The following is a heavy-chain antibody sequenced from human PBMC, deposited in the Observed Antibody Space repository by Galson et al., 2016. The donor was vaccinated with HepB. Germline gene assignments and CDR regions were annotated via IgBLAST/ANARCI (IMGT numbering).Heavy chain of an antibody. D-gene: IGHD6-6*01. J-gene: IGHJ2*01. Sequence: SLRLSCAASGFTFDDYGMTWVRRAPGKGLEWVSGISWNGGGTTYADSVKGRFTISRDNAKNSLYLQMNSLRAEDTALYYCARDVSSSSSIWYFDTWGRGTLVTVSS. CDR1: GFTFDDYG. CDR3: ARDVSSSSSIWYFDT. CDR2: ISWNGGGT. V-gene: IGHV3-20*04.